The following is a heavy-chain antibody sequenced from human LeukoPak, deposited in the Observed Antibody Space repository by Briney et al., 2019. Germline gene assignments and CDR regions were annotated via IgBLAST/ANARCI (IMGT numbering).Heavy chain of an antibody. J-gene: IGHJ3*02. V-gene: IGHV3-74*01. Sequence: PGGSLRLSCAASGCTSSSYWMHWVRQAPGKGLVWVSRINSDGSSTSYADSVKGRFTISRDNAKNTLYLQMNSRRAEDTAVYYCARAKRNGFDIWGQGTMVTVSS. CDR1: GCTSSSYW. CDR3: ARAKRNGFDI. CDR2: INSDGSST.